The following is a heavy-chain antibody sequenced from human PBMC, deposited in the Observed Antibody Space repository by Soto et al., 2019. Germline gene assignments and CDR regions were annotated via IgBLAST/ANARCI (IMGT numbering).Heavy chain of an antibody. J-gene: IGHJ4*02. D-gene: IGHD2-15*01. V-gene: IGHV3-74*01. CDR1: GLTFSGYW. CDR2: VNSDGTST. Sequence: VQLVESGGDLVQPGGSLRLSCAACGLTFSGYWMHWVRQAPGKGLVWVSRVNSDGTSTAYADSVKGRFTISRDNAKNTLYLQMNSLRAEDTAVYYCARGWTGGYWGQGTLVTVSS. CDR3: ARGWTGGY.